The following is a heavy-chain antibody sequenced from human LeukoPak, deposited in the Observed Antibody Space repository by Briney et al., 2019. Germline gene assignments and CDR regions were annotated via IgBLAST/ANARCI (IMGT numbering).Heavy chain of an antibody. D-gene: IGHD6-25*01. J-gene: IGHJ5*02. CDR3: ATDVTGSEDR. CDR2: MDTDGRTT. V-gene: IGHV3-74*01. CDR1: GFPFGNYW. Sequence: GGSLRLYCLASGFPFGNYWMHWVRQVPGKGLVWVARMDTDGRTTDYADSVKGRFTISRDNAKNTLYLQMRSLRADDTALYYCATDVTGSEDRWGQGTLVTVSS.